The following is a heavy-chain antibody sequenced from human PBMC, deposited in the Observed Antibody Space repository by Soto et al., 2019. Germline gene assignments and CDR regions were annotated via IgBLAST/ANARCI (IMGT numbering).Heavy chain of an antibody. CDR3: ARTVRAVTRYSGSYYGQYYFDY. CDR2: IWYDGSNK. CDR1: GFTFSSYG. J-gene: IGHJ4*02. V-gene: IGHV3-33*01. D-gene: IGHD1-26*01. Sequence: GGSLRLSCAASGFTFSSYGMHWVRQAPGKGLEWVAVIWYDGSNKYYADSVKGRFTISRDNSKNTLYLQMNSLRAEDTAVYYCARTVRAVTRYSGSYYGQYYFDYWGQGTLVTVSS.